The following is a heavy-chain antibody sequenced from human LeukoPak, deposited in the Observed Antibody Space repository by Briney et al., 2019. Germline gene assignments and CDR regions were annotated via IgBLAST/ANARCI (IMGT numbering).Heavy chain of an antibody. V-gene: IGHV1-18*01. CDR3: ARGYDILTGYYYFDY. J-gene: IGHJ4*02. CDR1: GYTFTSYG. CDR2: ISAYNGNT. Sequence: ASVKVSCTASGYTFTSYGISWVRQAPGQGLEWMGWISAYNGNTNYAQKLQGRVTMTTDTSTSTAYMELRSLRSDDTAVYYCARGYDILTGYYYFDYWGQGTLVTVSS. D-gene: IGHD3-9*01.